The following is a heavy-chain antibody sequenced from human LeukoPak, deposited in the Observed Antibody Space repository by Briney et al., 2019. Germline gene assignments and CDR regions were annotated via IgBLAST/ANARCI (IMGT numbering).Heavy chain of an antibody. J-gene: IGHJ4*02. D-gene: IGHD3-10*01. CDR1: GGSISSGSHY. CDR3: AKTAKYYYGSETYYFFEY. V-gene: IGHV4-39*07. CDR2: IFYSGSA. Sequence: SSETLSLTCTVSGGSISSGSHYWGWIRQPPGKGLEWIGSIFYSGSAHYNPSLKSRVTMSVDTSNNQFSLKLTSVTPADTAVYYCAKTAKYYYGSETYYFFEYWGQGTLVTVSS.